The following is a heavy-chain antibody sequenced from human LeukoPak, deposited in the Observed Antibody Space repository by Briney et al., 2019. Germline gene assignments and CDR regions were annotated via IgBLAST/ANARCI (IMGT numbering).Heavy chain of an antibody. CDR2: ISSSSSYI. CDR1: GFTFSSYS. CDR3: ARDEYYDFWSGSQDAFDI. D-gene: IGHD3-3*01. J-gene: IGHJ3*02. Sequence: GGSLRLSCAASGFTFSSYSVNWVRQAPGKGLEWVSSISSSSSYIYYADSVKGRFTISRDNAKNSLYLQMNSLRAEDTAVYYCARDEYYDFWSGSQDAFDIWGQGTMVTVSS. V-gene: IGHV3-21*01.